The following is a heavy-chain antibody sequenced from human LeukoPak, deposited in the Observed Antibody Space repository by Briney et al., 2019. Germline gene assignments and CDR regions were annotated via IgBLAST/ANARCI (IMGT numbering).Heavy chain of an antibody. J-gene: IGHJ3*02. CDR2: INPNSGGT. D-gene: IGHD1-1*01. CDR1: GYTVTGYY. CDR3: ATDQQERAFDI. V-gene: IGHV1-2*02. Sequence: ASVKVSCKASGYTVTGYYMHWVRQAPGQGLEWMGWINPNSGGTNYAQKFQGRVTMTEDTSTDTAYMELSSLKSEDTAVYYCATDQQERAFDIWGQGTMVTASS.